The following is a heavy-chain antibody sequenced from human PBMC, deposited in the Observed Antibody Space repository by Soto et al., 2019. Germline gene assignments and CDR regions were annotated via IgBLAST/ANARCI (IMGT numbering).Heavy chain of an antibody. J-gene: IGHJ5*02. CDR1: SGSISSSNW. CDR2: IYHSGST. CDR3: ARGKLEGFCRGGSCYSGSNCFDP. V-gene: IGHV4-4*02. D-gene: IGHD2-15*01. Sequence: SETLSLTCAVSSGSISSSNWWSWVRQPPGKGLEWVGEIYHSGSTNYNPSLKSRVTISVDKSKNQFSLKLSSVTAADTAVYYCARGKLEGFCRGGSCYSGSNCFDPWGQGTLVTVSS.